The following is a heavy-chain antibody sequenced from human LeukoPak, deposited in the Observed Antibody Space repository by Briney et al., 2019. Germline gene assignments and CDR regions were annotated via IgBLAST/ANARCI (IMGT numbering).Heavy chain of an antibody. D-gene: IGHD3-10*01. Sequence: ASVKVSCXASGGTFSIYAISWVRQALGQGLEWMGGIIPIFGTANYAQKFQGRVTITADESTSTAYMELSSLRSEDTAVYYCAGNYYGSGSYPDYWGQGTLVTVSS. CDR3: AGNYYGSGSYPDY. CDR1: GGTFSIYA. V-gene: IGHV1-69*01. CDR2: IIPIFGTA. J-gene: IGHJ4*02.